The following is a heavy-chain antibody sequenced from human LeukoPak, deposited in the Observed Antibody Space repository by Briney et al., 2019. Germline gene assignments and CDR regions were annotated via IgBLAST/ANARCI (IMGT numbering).Heavy chain of an antibody. CDR1: GGSISSYY. CDR3: ARGYDGSGYYYRNWYFDL. J-gene: IGHJ2*01. Sequence: PSETLSLTCIVSGGSISSYYWSWIRQPPGKGLEWIGHIYKSGSTNYNPSLKSRVTISVDTSKNQFSLKLSSVTAADTAVYYCARGYDGSGYYYRNWYFDLWGRGTLVTVSS. V-gene: IGHV4-59*08. CDR2: IYKSGST. D-gene: IGHD3-22*01.